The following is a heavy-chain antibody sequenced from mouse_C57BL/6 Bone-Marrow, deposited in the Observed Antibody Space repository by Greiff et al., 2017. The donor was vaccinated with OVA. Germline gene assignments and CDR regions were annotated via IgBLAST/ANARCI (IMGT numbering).Heavy chain of an antibody. Sequence: DVMLVESEGGLVQPGSSMKLSCTASGFTFSDYYMAWVRQVPEKGLEWVANINYDGSSTYYLDSLKSRFIISRDNAKNILYLQMSSLKSEDTATYYCARGGHLLGDYWGQGTTLTVSS. V-gene: IGHV5-16*01. CDR2: INYDGSST. CDR3: ARGGHLLGDY. J-gene: IGHJ2*01. CDR1: GFTFSDYY. D-gene: IGHD2-1*01.